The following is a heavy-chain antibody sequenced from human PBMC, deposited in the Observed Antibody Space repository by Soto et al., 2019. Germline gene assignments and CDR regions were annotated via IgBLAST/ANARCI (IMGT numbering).Heavy chain of an antibody. V-gene: IGHV3-11*01. D-gene: IGHD2-15*01. CDR1: GFKFSDYY. CDR2: ISSSGRAI. Sequence: QVQLVESGGGLVKPGGSLRLSCAASGFKFSDYYMTWLRQAPGKGLEWVSDISSSGRAIYYADSVKGRFTISRYNAKNSLYLQMSSLTAEDTAVYFCARGGTIIWYFDLWGRGTLVTFSS. CDR3: ARGGTIIWYFDL. J-gene: IGHJ2*01.